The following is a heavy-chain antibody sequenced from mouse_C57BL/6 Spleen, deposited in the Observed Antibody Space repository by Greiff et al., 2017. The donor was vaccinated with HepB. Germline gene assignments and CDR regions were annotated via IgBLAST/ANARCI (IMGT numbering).Heavy chain of an antibody. CDR1: GFTFSSYA. D-gene: IGHD1-1*01. CDR3: ARDNGPITTVVATDAMDY. J-gene: IGHJ4*01. CDR2: ISDGGSYT. Sequence: EVKLVESGGGLVKPGGSLKLSCAASGFTFSSYALSWVRQTPEKRLEWVATISDGGSYTYYPDNVKGRFTISRDNAKNNLYLQMSHLKSEDTAMYYCARDNGPITTVVATDAMDYWGQGTSVTVSS. V-gene: IGHV5-4*01.